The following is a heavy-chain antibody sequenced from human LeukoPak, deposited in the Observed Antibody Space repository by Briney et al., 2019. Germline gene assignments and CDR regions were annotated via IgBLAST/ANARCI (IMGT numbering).Heavy chain of an antibody. CDR3: ARGRGGGNDY. CDR2: INHSGST. CDR1: GGSFSGYY. V-gene: IGHV4-34*01. D-gene: IGHD3-16*01. Sequence: SETLSLTCAVYGGSFSGYYWSWIRQPPGKGLEWIGEINHSGSTNYNPSLKSRVTISVDTSKNQFSLKLSSVTAADTAVYYCARGRGGGNDYWGQGPLVTVSS. J-gene: IGHJ4*02.